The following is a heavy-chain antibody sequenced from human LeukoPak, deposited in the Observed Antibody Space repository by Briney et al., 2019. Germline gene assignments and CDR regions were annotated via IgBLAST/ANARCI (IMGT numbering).Heavy chain of an antibody. V-gene: IGHV3-11*04. CDR2: ISSSGGAI. CDR3: TRGRRTNEY. CDR1: GFTFSDYY. J-gene: IGHJ4*02. D-gene: IGHD1-1*01. Sequence: GGSLRLSRAHSGFTFSDYYMRWIHQDPGEGLEWVSYISSSGGAIYYAGPVKGRFTISREDAENSLYLQLNSLRVEDTAVYYCTRGRRTNEYWGQGTLVTVSS.